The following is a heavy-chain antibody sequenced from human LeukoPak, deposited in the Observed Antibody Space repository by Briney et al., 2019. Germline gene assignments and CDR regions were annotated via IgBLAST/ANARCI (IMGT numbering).Heavy chain of an antibody. Sequence: GGSLRLSCAASGFTFSSYGMHWVRQAPGKGLEWVAVISYDGSNKYYADSVKGRFTISRDNSKNTLYLQMNSLRAEDTAVYYCAKDYYYGSESRFDYWGQGTLVTVSS. CDR3: AKDYYYGSESRFDY. J-gene: IGHJ4*02. CDR1: GFTFSSYG. CDR2: ISYDGSNK. V-gene: IGHV3-30*18. D-gene: IGHD3-10*01.